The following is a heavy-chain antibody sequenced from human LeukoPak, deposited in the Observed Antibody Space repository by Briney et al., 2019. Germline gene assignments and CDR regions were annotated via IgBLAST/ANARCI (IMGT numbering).Heavy chain of an antibody. CDR2: ISGSGGST. Sequence: GGSLRLSCAASGFTFSSYGMSWVRQAPGKGLEWVSAISGSGGSTYYADSVKGRFTISRDNAKNSLYLQMNSLRAEDTAVYYCARAGPNGAFDIWGQGTMVTVSS. CDR3: ARAGPNGAFDI. V-gene: IGHV3-23*01. J-gene: IGHJ3*02. D-gene: IGHD1/OR15-1a*01. CDR1: GFTFSSYG.